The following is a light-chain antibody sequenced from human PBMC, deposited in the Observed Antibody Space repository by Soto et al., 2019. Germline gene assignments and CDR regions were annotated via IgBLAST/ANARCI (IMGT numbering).Light chain of an antibody. V-gene: IGKV2-28*01. J-gene: IGKJ2*01. CDR1: QSLLQIHGYSY. CDR3: MQGLQTPYT. CDR2: LGS. Sequence: IVVTQSPLSLSVTPGEPASISCRSSQSLLQIHGYSYLDWYLQKPGQSPQVLIYLGSNRASGVPDWFSGSGSGTDFTLNISRVEAEDVGVYYCMQGLQTPYTFGQGTQLEIK.